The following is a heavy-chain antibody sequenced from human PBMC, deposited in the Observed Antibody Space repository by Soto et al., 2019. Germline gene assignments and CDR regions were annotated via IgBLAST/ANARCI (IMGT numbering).Heavy chain of an antibody. V-gene: IGHV4-31*03. Sequence: QVQLQESGPGLVKPSQTLSLTCTVSGGSISSGGYYWSWIRQHPGKGLEWIGYIYYSGSTYYNPSLSSRVTISVDTSKNQFSRKLSSVTAAATAVYYCARGPGYGSGCYDGMDVWGQGTTVTVSS. J-gene: IGHJ6*02. D-gene: IGHD3-10*01. CDR2: IYYSGST. CDR1: GGSISSGGYY. CDR3: ARGPGYGSGCYDGMDV.